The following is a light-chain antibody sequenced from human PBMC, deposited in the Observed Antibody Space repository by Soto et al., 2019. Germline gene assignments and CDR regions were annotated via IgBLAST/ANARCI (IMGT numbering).Light chain of an antibody. Sequence: DIQLTQSPATLSSSVGDRATITCRASQSLSDWLAWYQQIPGTPPKLLIYRASSLEDGVPSRCIGSGFGREFTISISSLQPDDFATYYFLQYDTYPLTFGGGTKVEIK. CDR2: RAS. CDR3: LQYDTYPLT. CDR1: QSLSDW. V-gene: IGKV1-5*03. J-gene: IGKJ4*02.